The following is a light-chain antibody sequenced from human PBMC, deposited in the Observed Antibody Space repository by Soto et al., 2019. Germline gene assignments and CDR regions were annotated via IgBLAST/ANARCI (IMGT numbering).Light chain of an antibody. CDR3: CSYAGSSTLV. CDR2: EGT. CDR1: NNDFGNYNL. Sequence: QSALTQPASVSGSPGQSITNSCTGTNNDFGNYNLVSWYQQHPGKAPKLIIFEGTKRPSGVSNRFSGSKSGNTASLTVSGLQAEDEADYYCCSYAGSSTLVFGTGTKLTVL. V-gene: IGLV2-23*01. J-gene: IGLJ1*01.